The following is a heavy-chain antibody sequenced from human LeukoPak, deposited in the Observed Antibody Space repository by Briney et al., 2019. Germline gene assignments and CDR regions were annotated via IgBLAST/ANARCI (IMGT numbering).Heavy chain of an antibody. V-gene: IGHV3-30*03. J-gene: IGHJ4*02. CDR2: ISYDGSDK. D-gene: IGHD3-22*01. CDR1: GFTFSNYG. CDR3: ATGRGHDSSPIDY. Sequence: GGSLRLSCAASGFTFSNYGMHWVRQTPGKGLEWVAVISYDGSDKYYADSVKGRFTISRDNSKNTLYLQMNSLRAEDTAVYYCATGRGHDSSPIDYWGQGTLVTVSS.